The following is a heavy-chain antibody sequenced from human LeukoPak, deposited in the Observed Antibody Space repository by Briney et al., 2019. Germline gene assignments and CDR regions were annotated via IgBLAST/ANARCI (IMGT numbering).Heavy chain of an antibody. J-gene: IGHJ6*04. V-gene: IGHV3-15*01. CDR2: IKSKTDGGTT. Sequence: PGGSLRLSCAASGFTFSNAWMTWVRQVPGKGLEWVGRIKSKTDGGTTDYAAPVKGRFTISRDDSKNTLYLQMNGLKTEDTAVYYCTTEGLLWFGAMDVWGKGTTVTISS. D-gene: IGHD3-10*01. CDR1: GFTFSNAW. CDR3: TTEGLLWFGAMDV.